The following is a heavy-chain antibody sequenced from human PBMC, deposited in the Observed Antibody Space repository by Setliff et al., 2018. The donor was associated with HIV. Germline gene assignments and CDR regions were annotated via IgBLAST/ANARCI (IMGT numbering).Heavy chain of an antibody. V-gene: IGHV3-23*03. D-gene: IGHD3-9*01. CDR3: ARDRTYYDILTGYYGLDY. J-gene: IGHJ4*02. CDR2: IYSGDSGGST. Sequence: GGSLRLSCAASGFTFSSYAMNWVRQAPGKGLEWVSVIYSGDSGGSTYYADSVKGRFTISRDNSKKTLYLQMNSLRAEDTAVYYCARDRTYYDILTGYYGLDYWGQGTLVTVSS. CDR1: GFTFSSYA.